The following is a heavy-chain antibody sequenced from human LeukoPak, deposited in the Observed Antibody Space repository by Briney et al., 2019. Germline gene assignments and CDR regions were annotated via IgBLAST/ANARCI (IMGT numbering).Heavy chain of an antibody. CDR2: ISGSGGST. Sequence: GGSLRLSCAASGFTLSSYAMSWVRQAPGKGLEWVSAISGSGGSTYYADSVKGRFTISRDNSKNTLYLQMNSLRAEDTAVYYCAKASSESRSWRANDYWGQGTLVTVSS. D-gene: IGHD4/OR15-4a*01. CDR1: GFTLSSYA. CDR3: AKASSESRSWRANDY. V-gene: IGHV3-23*01. J-gene: IGHJ4*02.